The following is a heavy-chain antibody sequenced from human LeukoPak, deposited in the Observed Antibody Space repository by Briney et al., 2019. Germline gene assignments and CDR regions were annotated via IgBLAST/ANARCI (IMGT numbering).Heavy chain of an antibody. V-gene: IGHV3-30*03. CDR3: ARTGLTYLTTVTTWFDY. CDR2: ISYDAESN. J-gene: IGHJ4*02. D-gene: IGHD4-17*01. Sequence: SGGSLRLSCVTSGFTFSSYGMHWVRQVPGKGLEWVAVISYDAESNYHVDSVKGRFTISRDNSKNTLYLQMNSLRAEDTAVYYCARTGLTYLTTVTTWFDYWGQGTLVTVSS. CDR1: GFTFSSYG.